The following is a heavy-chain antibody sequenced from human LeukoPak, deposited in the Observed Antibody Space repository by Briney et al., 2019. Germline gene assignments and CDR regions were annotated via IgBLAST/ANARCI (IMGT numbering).Heavy chain of an antibody. Sequence: GGSLRLSCAASRFSFSSDWMSWVLQAPRKRREWVANIKQDGGETYSVDSVKGRFTLSRDNAKRSLYLQMNSLRAEDTAVYYCARNTGYSSSWEDYWGQGTLVTVSS. CDR1: RFSFSSDW. CDR3: ARNTGYSSSWEDY. D-gene: IGHD6-13*01. CDR2: IKQDGGET. J-gene: IGHJ4*02. V-gene: IGHV3-7*02.